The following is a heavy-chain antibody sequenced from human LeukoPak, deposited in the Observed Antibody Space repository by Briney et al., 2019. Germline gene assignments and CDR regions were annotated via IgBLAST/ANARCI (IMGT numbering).Heavy chain of an antibody. J-gene: IGHJ4*02. D-gene: IGHD3-9*01. CDR1: GGSISSSSYY. Sequence: SETLSLTCTVSGGSISSSSYYWGWIRQPPGKGLEWIGSIYYSGSTYYSPSLKSRVTISVDTSKNQFSLKLSSVTAADTAVYYCASLYYDILTGYYFDYWGQGTLVTVSS. V-gene: IGHV4-39*01. CDR2: IYYSGST. CDR3: ASLYYDILTGYYFDY.